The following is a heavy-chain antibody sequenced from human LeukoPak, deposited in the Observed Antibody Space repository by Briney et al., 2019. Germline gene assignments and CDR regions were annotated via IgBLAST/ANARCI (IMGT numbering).Heavy chain of an antibody. D-gene: IGHD6-6*01. J-gene: IGHJ4*02. CDR3: ARGDRKWSLAAQIYYSDY. V-gene: IGHV1-8*01. CDR1: GYTFTSYD. Sequence: ASVKVSCKASGYTFTSYDINWVRQATGQGLEWMGWMNPNSGNTGYAQKFQGRVTITRNTSISTAYMELSSLRSEDTAVYYCARGDRKWSLAAQIYYSDYWGQGTLVTVSS. CDR2: MNPNSGNT.